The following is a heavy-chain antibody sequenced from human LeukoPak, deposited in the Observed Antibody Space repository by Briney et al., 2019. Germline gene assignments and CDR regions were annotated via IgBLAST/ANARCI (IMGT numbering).Heavy chain of an antibody. V-gene: IGHV1-46*01. D-gene: IGHD3-10*01. Sequence: GASVKVSCKASGYTFTSYYMHWVRQAPGQGLEWMGIINPSGGSTSYAQKFQGRVTMTRDTSTSTVYMELSSLRSEDTAVYYCARERIELWFGELTPLDYWGQGTLVTVSS. J-gene: IGHJ4*02. CDR2: INPSGGST. CDR3: ARERIELWFGELTPLDY. CDR1: GYTFTSYY.